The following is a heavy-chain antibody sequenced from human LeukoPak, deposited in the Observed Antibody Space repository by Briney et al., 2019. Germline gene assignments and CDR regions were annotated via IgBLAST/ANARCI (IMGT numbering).Heavy chain of an antibody. CDR3: AKDSPSRTATTEVPVDY. Sequence: GGSLRLSCAASGFTFSSYAMSWVRQGPGKGLEWISAISGSGGSTYYADSVKGRFTISRDNSKNTLYLQMNSLRAEDTAVYYCAKDSPSRTATTEVPVDYWGQGTLVTVSS. V-gene: IGHV3-23*01. J-gene: IGHJ4*02. CDR2: ISGSGGST. CDR1: GFTFSSYA. D-gene: IGHD1/OR15-1a*01.